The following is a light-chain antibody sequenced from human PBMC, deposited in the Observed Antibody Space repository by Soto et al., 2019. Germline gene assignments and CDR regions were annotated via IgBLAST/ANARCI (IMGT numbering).Light chain of an antibody. CDR1: QTINNN. CDR3: QQRHMWPIT. V-gene: IGKV3-11*01. CDR2: GAS. Sequence: VMTQAPATLSVSPAERATLSCRASQTINNNVAWYQLKDGQVPRLVIYGASTRATDIPPRFSGSGSGTDFTLTISSLEPEDSAVYYCQQRHMWPITFGQGTRLEIK. J-gene: IGKJ5*01.